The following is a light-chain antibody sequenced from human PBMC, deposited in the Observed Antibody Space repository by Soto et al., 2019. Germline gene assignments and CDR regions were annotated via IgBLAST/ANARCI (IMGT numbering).Light chain of an antibody. V-gene: IGKV1-27*01. Sequence: DIQMTQSPSSLSASVGDRVTITCRASQGISNYLAWYQQRPGKVPKLLIYAASTLQSGVPSRFRGSRSGTDFTLTISSLQPEDVATYYCQNYNSAPRTFGQGTKVDIK. CDR3: QNYNSAPRT. J-gene: IGKJ1*01. CDR1: QGISNY. CDR2: AAS.